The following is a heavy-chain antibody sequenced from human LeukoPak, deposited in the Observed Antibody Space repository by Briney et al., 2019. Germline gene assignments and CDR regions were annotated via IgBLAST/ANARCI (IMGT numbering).Heavy chain of an antibody. Sequence: PGGSLRLSCAASGFTFSSYGMSWVRQAPGKGPEWVSAISGSGGSTYYADSVKGRFTISRDNSKNTLYLQMNSLRAEDTAVYYCAKAIHGSGSYISSGYWYFDLWGRGTLVTVSS. CDR2: ISGSGGST. J-gene: IGHJ2*01. CDR1: GFTFSSYG. V-gene: IGHV3-23*01. D-gene: IGHD3-10*01. CDR3: AKAIHGSGSYISSGYWYFDL.